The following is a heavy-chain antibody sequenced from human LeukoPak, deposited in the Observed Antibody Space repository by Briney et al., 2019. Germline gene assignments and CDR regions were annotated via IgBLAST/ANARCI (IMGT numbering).Heavy chain of an antibody. CDR3: ARPPSRGYSSSFEY. Sequence: GESLKISFQGSGYRFPTYWNAWVRPMPGKGLEWMGIIYPDESNIRYSPSFQGQVTISADKSISTAYLQWSSLKASDTAMHYCARPPSRGYSSSFEYWGQGTLVTVSS. D-gene: IGHD2-2*03. CDR2: IYPDESNI. V-gene: IGHV5-51*01. CDR1: GYRFPTYW. J-gene: IGHJ4*02.